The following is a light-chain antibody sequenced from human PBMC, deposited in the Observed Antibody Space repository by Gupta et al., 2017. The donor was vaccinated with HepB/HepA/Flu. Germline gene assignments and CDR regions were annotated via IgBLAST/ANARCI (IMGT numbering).Light chain of an antibody. CDR3: CSYAGSSTFYV. Sequence: QSALTQPRSVSGSPGTSVAISCTGTSSDVGAYDYVSWYQQHPGKAPKLIFFDVNKRPSGVPDCFSGSKSGNTASLTISGLQAEDEADYYCCSYAGSSTFYVFGTGTKVTVL. J-gene: IGLJ1*01. V-gene: IGLV2-11*01. CDR1: SSDVGAYDY. CDR2: DVN.